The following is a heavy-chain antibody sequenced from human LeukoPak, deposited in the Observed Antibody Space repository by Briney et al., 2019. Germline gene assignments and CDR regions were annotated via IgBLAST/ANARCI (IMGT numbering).Heavy chain of an antibody. CDR1: GFTFSSYA. J-gene: IGHJ4*02. V-gene: IGHV3-23*01. CDR2: ISGSGGST. CDR3: AKDFYYDFWSGYSYFDY. Sequence: PGGSLRLSCAASGFTFSSYAMSWVRQAPGKGLEWVSAISGSGGSTYYADSVKGRFTISRDNSKNTLYLQMNSLRAEDTAVYYCAKDFYYDFWSGYSYFDYWGQGTLVTVSS. D-gene: IGHD3-3*01.